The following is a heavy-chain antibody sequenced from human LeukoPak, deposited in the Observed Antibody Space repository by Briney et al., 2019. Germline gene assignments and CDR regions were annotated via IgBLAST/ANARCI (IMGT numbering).Heavy chain of an antibody. V-gene: IGHV3-21*01. Sequence: GGSLRLSCAASGFTFSSYGMNWVRQAPGKGLEWVSSISSSSSYIYYADSVKGRFTISRDNAKNSLYLQMNSLRAENTAVYHCARDHYYGYAFDIWGQGTMVTVSS. J-gene: IGHJ3*02. CDR1: GFTFSSYG. CDR2: ISSSSSYI. CDR3: ARDHYYGYAFDI. D-gene: IGHD3-10*01.